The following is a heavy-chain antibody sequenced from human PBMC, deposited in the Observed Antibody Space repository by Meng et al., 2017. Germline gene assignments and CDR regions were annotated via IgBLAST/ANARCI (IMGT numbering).Heavy chain of an antibody. CDR1: GYSFTSYW. CDR3: ARSPATTNYFDSTFNY. J-gene: IGHJ4*02. Sequence: GESLKISCKGSGYSFTSYWIGWVRQMPGKGLEWMGTVYPGDSTTIYSPSFQGQVIISADNSISTAYLQWSSLKASDTAVYYCARSPATTNYFDSTFNYWGQGTLVTVSS. D-gene: IGHD3-22*01. V-gene: IGHV5-51*01. CDR2: VYPGDSTT.